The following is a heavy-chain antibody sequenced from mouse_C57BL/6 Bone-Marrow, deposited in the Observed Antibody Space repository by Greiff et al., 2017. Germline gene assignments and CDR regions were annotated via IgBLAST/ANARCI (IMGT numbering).Heavy chain of an antibody. D-gene: IGHD2-12*01. CDR3: AGFTTGRFDY. CDR1: GYTFTSYW. J-gene: IGHJ2*01. V-gene: IGHV1-64*01. Sequence: VQLRQPGAELVKPGASVKLSCKASGYTFTSYWMHWVKQRPGQGLEWIGMIHPNSGSTNYNEKFKSKATLTVDKSSSTAYMQLSSLTSEDSAVYYCAGFTTGRFDYWGQGTTLTVSS. CDR2: IHPNSGST.